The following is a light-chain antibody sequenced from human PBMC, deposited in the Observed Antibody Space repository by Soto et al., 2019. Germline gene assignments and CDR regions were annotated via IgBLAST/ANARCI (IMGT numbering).Light chain of an antibody. Sequence: QAVVTQPPSVSGAPGXXVTISCTXXXSNIGAGYDVHWYQQLPGTAPKLLIYGNSNRPSGVPDRFSGSKSGTSASLAITGLQAEDEADYYCQSYDSSLSVLFGGGTKLTVL. CDR2: GNS. CDR3: QSYDSSLSVL. J-gene: IGLJ2*01. CDR1: XSNIGAGYD. V-gene: IGLV1-40*01.